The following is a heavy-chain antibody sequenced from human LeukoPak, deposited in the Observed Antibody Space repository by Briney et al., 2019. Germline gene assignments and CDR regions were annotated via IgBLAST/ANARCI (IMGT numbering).Heavy chain of an antibody. D-gene: IGHD2-21*02. V-gene: IGHV4-59*01. Sequence: SETLSLTRTVSGGSISSYYWSWIRQPPGKGLEWIGYIYYSGSTNYNPSLKSRVTISVDTSKNQFSLKLSSVTAADTAVYYCARDPCGGDCYYGGNWFDPWGQGTLVTVSS. CDR2: IYYSGST. J-gene: IGHJ5*02. CDR1: GGSISSYY. CDR3: ARDPCGGDCYYGGNWFDP.